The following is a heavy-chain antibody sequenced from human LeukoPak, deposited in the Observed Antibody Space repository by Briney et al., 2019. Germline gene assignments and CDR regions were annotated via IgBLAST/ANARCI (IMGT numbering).Heavy chain of an antibody. D-gene: IGHD4-23*01. V-gene: IGHV3-11*06. Sequence: GGSLRLSCAASGLTFSDYYMSWIRQAPGKGLEWVSYISSSSSYTNYADSVKGRFTISRDNAKNSLYLQMNSLRAEDTAVYYCARHGPWDYGGNSGEWFDPWGQGTLVTVSS. CDR2: ISSSSSYT. J-gene: IGHJ5*02. CDR1: GLTFSDYY. CDR3: ARHGPWDYGGNSGEWFDP.